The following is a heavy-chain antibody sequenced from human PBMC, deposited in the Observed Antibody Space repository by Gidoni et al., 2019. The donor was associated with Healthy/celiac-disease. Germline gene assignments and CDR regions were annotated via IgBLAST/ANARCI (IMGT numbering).Heavy chain of an antibody. CDR2: ISGSGGST. CDR3: AKDSLDYVAFDY. CDR1: GFTFSSYA. J-gene: IGHJ4*02. V-gene: IGHV3-23*01. Sequence: EVQLLESGGGLVQPGGSLRLSCAASGFTFSSYAMRWVRQAPGKGLEWVSAISGSGGSTYYADSVKGRFTISRDNSKNTLYLQMNSLRAEDTAVYYCAKDSLDYVAFDYWGQGTLVTVSS. D-gene: IGHD4-17*01.